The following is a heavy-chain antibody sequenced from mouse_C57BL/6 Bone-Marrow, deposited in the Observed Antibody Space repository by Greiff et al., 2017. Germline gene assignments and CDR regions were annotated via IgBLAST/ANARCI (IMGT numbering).Heavy chain of an antibody. CDR1: GYTFTSYW. J-gene: IGHJ4*01. V-gene: IGHV1-55*01. Sequence: VQLQQPGAELVKPGASVKMSCKASGYTFTSYWITWVKQRPGQGLEWIGDIYPGSGSTNYNEKFKSKATLTVDTSSSTAYMQLSSLTSEDSAVYYCARGPSTMVTTGAMDYWGQGTSVTVSS. CDR2: IYPGSGST. CDR3: ARGPSTMVTTGAMDY. D-gene: IGHD2-2*01.